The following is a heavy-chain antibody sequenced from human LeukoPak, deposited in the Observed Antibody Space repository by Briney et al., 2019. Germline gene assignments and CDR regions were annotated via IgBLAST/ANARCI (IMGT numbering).Heavy chain of an antibody. CDR1: GGSISSGGYS. CDR2: ISHSGTT. D-gene: IGHD6-13*01. Sequence: SQTLSLTCAVSGGSISSGGYSWSWIRQPPGKGLEWIGYISHSGTTYYNPSLKSRVTISVDRSKNQFSLKLTSVTAADTAVYYCARYSSTWPYWYFDLWGRGTLVTVSS. V-gene: IGHV4-30-2*01. CDR3: ARYSSTWPYWYFDL. J-gene: IGHJ2*01.